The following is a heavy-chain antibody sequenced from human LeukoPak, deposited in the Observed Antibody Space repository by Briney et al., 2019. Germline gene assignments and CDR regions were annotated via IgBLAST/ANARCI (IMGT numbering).Heavy chain of an antibody. V-gene: IGHV3-11*01. Sequence: GGSLRLSSAASGFTFSDYSMSWIRQAPGKGLEWVSYIRSGRTTIYYADSVKGRFTISRDNAKNSLYLQMNSLRAEDTAVYYCARIGGYYAFDIWGQGTMVTVSS. D-gene: IGHD2-21*02. CDR3: ARIGGYYAFDI. CDR2: IRSGRTTI. CDR1: GFTFSDYS. J-gene: IGHJ3*02.